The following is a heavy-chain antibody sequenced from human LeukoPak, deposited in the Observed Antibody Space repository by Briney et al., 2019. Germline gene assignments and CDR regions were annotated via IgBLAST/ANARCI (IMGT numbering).Heavy chain of an antibody. D-gene: IGHD1-14*01. CDR1: GYTFTGYY. Sequence: ASVKVSCKASGYTFTGYYMHWVRQAPGQGLEWMGWINPNSGGTNYAQKFQGRVTMTRDTSISTAYMELSRLRSDDTGVYYCARVTSGRRYFDYWGQGTLVTVSS. CDR3: ARVTSGRRYFDY. CDR2: INPNSGGT. V-gene: IGHV1-2*02. J-gene: IGHJ4*02.